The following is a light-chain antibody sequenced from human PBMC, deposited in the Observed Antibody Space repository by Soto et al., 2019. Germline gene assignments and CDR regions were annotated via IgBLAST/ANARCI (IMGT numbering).Light chain of an antibody. J-gene: IGKJ1*01. CDR3: QQYNTYPWT. Sequence: DVQMTQSPSTLSASVGDRVTITCRASQTINNWLAWYQQRPGKAPTFLIYKTSTLETGVPSRFSGSGSGTEFTLTISSLQPEDFAIYYCQQYNTYPWTFGQGTRAES. V-gene: IGKV1-5*03. CDR2: KTS. CDR1: QTINNW.